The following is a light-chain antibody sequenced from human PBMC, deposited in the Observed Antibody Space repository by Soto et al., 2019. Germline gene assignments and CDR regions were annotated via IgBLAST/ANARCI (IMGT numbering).Light chain of an antibody. V-gene: IGKV1-5*03. Sequence: DVRMKLARSGLSVFVGDRVTSSCLASQTLSSWLAWYQQKPGKAPMLLIYEASTLESGVPSRFSGSGSGTEFTLTISSLQPDDFAAYCSQHYKGYPKGFGEGSMVDVK. CDR1: QTLSSW. CDR2: EAS. J-gene: IGKJ1*01. CDR3: QHYKGYPKG.